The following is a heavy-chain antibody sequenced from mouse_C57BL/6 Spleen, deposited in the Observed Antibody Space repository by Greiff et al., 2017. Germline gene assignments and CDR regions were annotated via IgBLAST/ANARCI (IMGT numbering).Heavy chain of an antibody. CDR2: IDPETGGT. CDR1: GYTFTDYE. Sequence: VKLMESGAELVRPGASVTLSCKASGYTFTDYEMHWVKQTPVHGLEWIGAIDPETGGTAYNQKFKGKAILTADKSSSTAYMELRSLTSEDSAVYYCTRYGYSNYPWFAYWGQGTLVTVSA. D-gene: IGHD2-5*01. V-gene: IGHV1-15*01. J-gene: IGHJ3*01. CDR3: TRYGYSNYPWFAY.